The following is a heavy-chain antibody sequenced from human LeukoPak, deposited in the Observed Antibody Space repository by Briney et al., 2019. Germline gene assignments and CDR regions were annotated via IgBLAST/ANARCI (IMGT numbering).Heavy chain of an antibody. CDR1: GFTFSSYA. V-gene: IGHV3-30-3*01. Sequence: GGSLRLSCAASGFTFSSYAMHWVRQAPGKGLEWVAVISYDGSNKYYADSVKGRFTISRDNSKNTLYLQMNSLRAEDTAVYYCARDVGIGGFDYWGQGTLVTVSS. CDR3: ARDVGIGGFDY. D-gene: IGHD7-27*01. J-gene: IGHJ4*02. CDR2: ISYDGSNK.